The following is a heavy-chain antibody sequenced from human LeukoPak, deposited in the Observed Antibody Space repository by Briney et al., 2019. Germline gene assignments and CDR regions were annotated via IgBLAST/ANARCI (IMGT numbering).Heavy chain of an antibody. Sequence: ASVTVSCKASGYTFTSYGISWVRQAPGQGLEWMGGISAYNGNTNYAQKLQGRVTMTTDTSKSTGYMELRSLRSDDTAVYYCARDPGSSWYDYWGQGTLVTVSS. CDR3: ARDPGSSWYDY. J-gene: IGHJ4*02. D-gene: IGHD6-13*01. CDR1: GYTFTSYG. V-gene: IGHV1-18*01. CDR2: ISAYNGNT.